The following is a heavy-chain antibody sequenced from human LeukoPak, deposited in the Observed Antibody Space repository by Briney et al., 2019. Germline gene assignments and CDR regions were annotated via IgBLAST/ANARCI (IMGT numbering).Heavy chain of an antibody. CDR1: GYTFTSYG. D-gene: IGHD3-9*01. CDR3: ARDGYYDILTGYSTQVWFDP. V-gene: IGHV1-18*01. CDR2: ISAYNGNT. J-gene: IGHJ5*02. Sequence: GASVKVSCKASGYTFTSYGISWVRQAPGQGLEWMGWISAYNGNTNYAQKLQGRVTMTTDTSTSTAYMELRSLRSDDTAVYYCARDGYYDILTGYSTQVWFDPWGQGTLVTVSS.